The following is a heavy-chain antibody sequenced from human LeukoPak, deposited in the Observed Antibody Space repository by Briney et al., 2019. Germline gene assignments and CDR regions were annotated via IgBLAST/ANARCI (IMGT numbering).Heavy chain of an antibody. Sequence: GGSLRLSCAASGFTFSTYGMHWVRQAPGRGLEWVAVISYDGSEKYYPDSVKGRFAISRDNSRNTVFLQMNSLRAEDTAVYYCAKEQNSGWSDFDYWGQVTPVTVSS. D-gene: IGHD6-19*01. J-gene: IGHJ4*02. CDR3: AKEQNSGWSDFDY. CDR2: ISYDGSEK. CDR1: GFTFSTYG. V-gene: IGHV3-30*18.